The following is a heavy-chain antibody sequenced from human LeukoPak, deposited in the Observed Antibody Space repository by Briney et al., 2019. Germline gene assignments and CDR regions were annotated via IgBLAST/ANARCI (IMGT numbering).Heavy chain of an antibody. V-gene: IGHV3-23*01. CDR2: ISGSGGST. CDR1: GFTFSSYA. CDR3: AKDWRRGYSYGFDY. Sequence: GGSLRLSCAASGFTFSSYAISWVRQAPGKGLEWVSAISGSGGSTYYADSVKGRFTISRDNSKNTLYLQMNSLRAEDTAVYYCAKDWRRGYSYGFDYWGQGTLVTVSS. J-gene: IGHJ4*02. D-gene: IGHD5-18*01.